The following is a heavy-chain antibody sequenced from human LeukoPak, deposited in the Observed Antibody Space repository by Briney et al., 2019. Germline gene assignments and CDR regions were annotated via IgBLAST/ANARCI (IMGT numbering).Heavy chain of an antibody. Sequence: GGSLRLSCAASGFTFSSYSMNWVRQAPGKGLELVSGTNWNAGSTGYADSVKGRFTISRDNAERSLYLQMNSLRAEDTALYYCARELTTGIGYYYMDVWGKGTTVTVSS. CDR2: TNWNAGST. J-gene: IGHJ6*03. CDR3: ARELTTGIGYYYMDV. D-gene: IGHD3-22*01. CDR1: GFTFSSYS. V-gene: IGHV3-20*04.